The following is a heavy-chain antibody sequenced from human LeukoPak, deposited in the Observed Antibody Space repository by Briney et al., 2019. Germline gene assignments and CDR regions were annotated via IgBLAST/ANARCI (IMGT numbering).Heavy chain of an antibody. CDR2: IYSGGST. CDR3: ATNWNYSYYYYMDV. V-gene: IGHV3-53*01. CDR1: GFTVSSNY. D-gene: IGHD1-7*01. Sequence: GGSLRLSCAASGFTVSSNYMSWVRQAPGKGLEWVSVIYSGGSTYYADSVKGRFTISRDNPKNTLYLQMNSLRAEDTAVYYCATNWNYSYYYYMDVWGKGTTVTVSS. J-gene: IGHJ6*03.